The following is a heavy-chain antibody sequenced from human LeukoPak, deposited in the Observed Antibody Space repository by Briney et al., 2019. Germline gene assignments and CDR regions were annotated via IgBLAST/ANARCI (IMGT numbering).Heavy chain of an antibody. J-gene: IGHJ4*02. CDR3: ARFGMVTYSSSWAIDY. D-gene: IGHD6-13*01. V-gene: IGHV4-30-2*01. Sequence: SETLSLTCTVSGGSISSGGYYWSWIRQQPGKGLEWIGYIYHSGSTYYNPSLKSRVTISVDRSKNQFSLKLSSVTAADTAVYYCARFGMVTYSSSWAIDYWGQGTLVTVSS. CDR2: IYHSGST. CDR1: GGSISSGGYY.